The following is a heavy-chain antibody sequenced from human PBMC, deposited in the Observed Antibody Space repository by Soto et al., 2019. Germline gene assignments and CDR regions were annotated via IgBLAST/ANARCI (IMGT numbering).Heavy chain of an antibody. Sequence: KTSETLSLTCTVSGGSISSSSYYWGWIRQPPGKGLEWIGSIYYSGSTYYNPSLKSRVTISVDTSKNQFSLKLSPVTAADTAVYCCARGCSGYDPSPYYWGQGTLVTVSS. CDR3: ARGCSGYDPSPYY. V-gene: IGHV4-39*01. D-gene: IGHD5-12*01. CDR1: GGSISSSSYY. CDR2: IYYSGST. J-gene: IGHJ4*02.